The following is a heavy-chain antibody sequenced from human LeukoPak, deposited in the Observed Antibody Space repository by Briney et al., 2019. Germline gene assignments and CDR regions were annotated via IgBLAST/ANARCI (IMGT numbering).Heavy chain of an antibody. Sequence: GGSLRLSCAASGFTSSSYWMHWVRQAPGKGLVWVSRINSDGSSTSYADSVKGRFTISRDNAKNTLYLQMNSLRAEDTAVYYCARVPYSGYEPFDYWGQGTLVTVSS. CDR3: ARVPYSGYEPFDY. CDR2: INSDGSST. J-gene: IGHJ4*02. V-gene: IGHV3-74*01. CDR1: GFTSSSYW. D-gene: IGHD5-12*01.